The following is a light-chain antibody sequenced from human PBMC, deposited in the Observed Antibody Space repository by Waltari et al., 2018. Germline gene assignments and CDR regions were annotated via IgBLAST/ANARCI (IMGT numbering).Light chain of an antibody. V-gene: IGKV3-20*01. CDR1: QSISRY. CDR3: QHHFRLPAT. Sequence: IMLTQSPGTLSLSTGERATLSCRASQSISRYLAWYQQKPGQAPRRLIYGASTRATGIPDRFSGSGSGTDFSLTISGLEPEDSAVYYCQHHFRLPATFGQGTKVEIK. J-gene: IGKJ1*01. CDR2: GAS.